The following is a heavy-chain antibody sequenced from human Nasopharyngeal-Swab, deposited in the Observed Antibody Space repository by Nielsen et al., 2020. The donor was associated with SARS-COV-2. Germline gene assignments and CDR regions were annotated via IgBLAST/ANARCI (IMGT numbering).Heavy chain of an antibody. CDR3: AASPNYYDSSGYPFDI. D-gene: IGHD3-22*01. J-gene: IGHJ3*02. CDR2: IVVGSGNT. CDR1: GFTFTSSA. V-gene: IGHV1-58*01. Sequence: SVKVSCKASGFTFTSSAVQWVRQARGKRLEWIGWIVVGSGNTNYAQKFQERVTITRDMSTSTAYMELSSLRSEDTAVYYCAASPNYYDSSGYPFDIWGQGTMVTVSS.